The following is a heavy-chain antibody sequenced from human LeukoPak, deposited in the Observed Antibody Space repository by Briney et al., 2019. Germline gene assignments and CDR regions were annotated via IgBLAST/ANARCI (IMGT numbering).Heavy chain of an antibody. J-gene: IGHJ4*02. CDR3: ARGQYCSSTSCFPDY. Sequence: ASVKVSCKASGYTFTGCYMHWVRQAPGQGLEWMGWINPNSGGTNYAQKFQGWVTMTRDTSISTAYMELSRLRSDDTAVYYCARGQYCSSTSCFPDYWGQGTLVTVSS. CDR2: INPNSGGT. D-gene: IGHD2-2*01. CDR1: GYTFTGCY. V-gene: IGHV1-2*04.